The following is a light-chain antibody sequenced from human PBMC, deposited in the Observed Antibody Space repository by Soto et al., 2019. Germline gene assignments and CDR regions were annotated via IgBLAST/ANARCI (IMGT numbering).Light chain of an antibody. CDR3: SSYTTSKTVV. Sequence: QSALTQPASVSGSPGQSITISCTGTSSDVGGYDYVSWYQQYPGKAPKLMIFEVSNRPSGVSYRFSGSKSGNTASLTISGLQADDEADYYCSSYTTSKTVVFGGGTKLTVL. J-gene: IGLJ3*02. CDR1: SSDVGGYDY. V-gene: IGLV2-14*01. CDR2: EVS.